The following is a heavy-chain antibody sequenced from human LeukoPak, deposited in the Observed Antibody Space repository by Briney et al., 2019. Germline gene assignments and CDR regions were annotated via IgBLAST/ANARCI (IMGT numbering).Heavy chain of an antibody. V-gene: IGHV4-61*08. CDR3: ARDGGGSYGGPFDY. J-gene: IGHJ4*02. CDR1: GGSISSGGYY. D-gene: IGHD4-17*01. CDR2: VYYSGSA. Sequence: SQTLSLTCTVSGGSISSGGYYWSWIRQPPGKGLEWIGYVYYSGSANYNPSLKSRVTISVDTSKNQFSLKLSSVTAADTAVYYCARDGGGSYGGPFDYWGQGTLVTVSS.